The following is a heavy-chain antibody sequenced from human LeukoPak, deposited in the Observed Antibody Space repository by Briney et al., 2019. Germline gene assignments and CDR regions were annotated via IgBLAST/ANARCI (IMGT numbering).Heavy chain of an antibody. Sequence: SETLSLTCTVSGGSISSYYWSWIRQPPGKGLEWIGYIYYSGSTNYNPSLKSRVTISVDASKNQFSLKLSSVTAADTAVYYCARLGVEYYDSSGRSFDYWGQGTLVTVSS. CDR1: GGSISSYY. V-gene: IGHV4-59*08. CDR3: ARLGVEYYDSSGRSFDY. J-gene: IGHJ4*02. CDR2: IYYSGST. D-gene: IGHD3-22*01.